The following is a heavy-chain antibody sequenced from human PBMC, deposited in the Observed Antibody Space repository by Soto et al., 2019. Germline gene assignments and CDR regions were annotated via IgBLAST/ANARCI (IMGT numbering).Heavy chain of an antibody. CDR3: PRDLTEGYYYYGMDV. CDR1: GYSFTSYW. J-gene: IGHJ6*01. Sequence: PVESMTISCKDSGYSFTSYWIRWVRQMPGKGLEGMGRIDPSDSYTNYRPSFQGHVTISADKSIGTAYLQWSSLKASDTAMYYCPRDLTEGYYYYGMDVWGQETTVTVSS. V-gene: IGHV5-10-1*01. CDR2: IDPSDSYT. D-gene: IGHD3-9*01.